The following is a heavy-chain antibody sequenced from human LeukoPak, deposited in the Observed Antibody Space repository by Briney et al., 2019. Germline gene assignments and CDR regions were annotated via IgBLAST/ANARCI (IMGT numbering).Heavy chain of an antibody. Sequence: PSETLSLTCTVSGGSISSGSYYWSWIRQPPGKGLEWIGYIYYSGSTNYNPSLKSRVTISVDRSKNQFSLKLSSVTPPDTAAYYCARHGAVAGYFDYWGQGTLVTVSS. V-gene: IGHV4-61*01. CDR2: IYYSGST. CDR1: GGSISSGSYY. J-gene: IGHJ4*02. CDR3: ARHGAVAGYFDY. D-gene: IGHD6-13*01.